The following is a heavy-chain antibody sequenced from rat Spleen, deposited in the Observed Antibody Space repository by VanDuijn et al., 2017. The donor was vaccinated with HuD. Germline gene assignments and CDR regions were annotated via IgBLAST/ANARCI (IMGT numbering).Heavy chain of an antibody. CDR3: TWEGPYTWFAY. CDR2: IKAKSNNYAT. Sequence: EVQVLESGGGLVQPGKSLKLTCATSGITFSDAWMHWVRQSPEKQLEWVGQIKAKSNNYATFYAESVKGRFTISRDDSKSSVYLQMNNLKEEDTAIYYCTWEGPYTWFAYWGQGTLVTVSS. V-gene: IGHV6-8*01. J-gene: IGHJ3*01. D-gene: IGHD1-11*01. CDR1: GITFSDAW.